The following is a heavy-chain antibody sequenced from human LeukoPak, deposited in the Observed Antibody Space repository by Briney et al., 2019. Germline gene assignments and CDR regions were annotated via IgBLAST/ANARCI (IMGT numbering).Heavy chain of an antibody. CDR2: INSDGSST. CDR1: GFTFSSYW. CDR3: ARTGYSSGWALDY. J-gene: IGHJ4*02. V-gene: IGHV3-74*01. Sequence: PGGSLRLSCAASGFTFSSYWMHWVRQAPGKGLVWVSRINSDGSSTSYADSVKGRFTISRDNAKNTLYLQMNSLRAEDTAVYCCARTGYSSGWALDYWGQGTLVTVSS. D-gene: IGHD6-19*01.